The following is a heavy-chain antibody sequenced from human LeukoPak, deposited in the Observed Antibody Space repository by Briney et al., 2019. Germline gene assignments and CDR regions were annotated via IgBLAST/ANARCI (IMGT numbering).Heavy chain of an antibody. CDR1: GGSISSYY. CDR2: IYTSGST. V-gene: IGHV4-4*07. CDR3: ARGGNYYDSSGYNAAFDI. Sequence: PSETLSLTCTVSGGSISSYYWSWIRQPAGKGLEWIGRIYTSGSTNYNPSLKRRVTMSVDTSKNQFSLKLSSVTAADTAVYYCARGGNYYDSSGYNAAFDIWGQGTMVTVSS. D-gene: IGHD3-22*01. J-gene: IGHJ3*02.